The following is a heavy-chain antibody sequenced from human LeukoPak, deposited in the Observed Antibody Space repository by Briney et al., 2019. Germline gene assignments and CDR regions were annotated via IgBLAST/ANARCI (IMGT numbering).Heavy chain of an antibody. CDR2: IYSGSSA. D-gene: IGHD4-17*01. CDR3: ASTTVFHFDY. CDR1: GFIVSTYY. Sequence: GGSRRLSCTASGFIVSTYYITWVRQAPGRGLEWVAVIYSGSSAYYADSVKGRFTLSRDNSRNTMYLQMNSLRAEDTAVYYCASTTVFHFDYWGQGTLVTVSS. V-gene: IGHV3-53*01. J-gene: IGHJ4*02.